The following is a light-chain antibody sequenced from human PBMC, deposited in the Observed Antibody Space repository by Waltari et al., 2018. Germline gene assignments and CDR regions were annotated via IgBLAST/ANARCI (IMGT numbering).Light chain of an antibody. CDR2: KAS. J-gene: IGKJ1*01. CDR1: QSISSY. Sequence: DIQMTQSPSTLSASVGDGVTITCRASQSISSYLAWYQQKPGKAPKLLISKASTLGSGVPARFSGSGSGTEFTLTISSLQPDDFATYYCQQYNRYSTFGQGTKVEIK. V-gene: IGKV1-5*03. CDR3: QQYNRYST.